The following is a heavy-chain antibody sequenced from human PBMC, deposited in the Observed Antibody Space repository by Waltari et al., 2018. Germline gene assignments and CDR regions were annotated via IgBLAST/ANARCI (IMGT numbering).Heavy chain of an antibody. CDR2: THYSGTT. J-gene: IGHJ4*02. V-gene: IGHV4-39*01. Sequence: QMELQESGPRLVKPSETLSLTCNVPGASISGSRNYWAWLRQPPGKNLQWIGSTHYSGTTYYNPSLKGRFAMSVDTSRNQFSLNVNSVTAADTGIYYCARQLRFVDWIPRYFDSWGRGTLATVSS. D-gene: IGHD3-3*01. CDR1: GASISGSRNY. CDR3: ARQLRFVDWIPRYFDS.